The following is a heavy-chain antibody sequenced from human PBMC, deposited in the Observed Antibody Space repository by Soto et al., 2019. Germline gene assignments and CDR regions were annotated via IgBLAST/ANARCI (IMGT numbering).Heavy chain of an antibody. CDR2: ISGSGGST. Sequence: VQLLESGGGLVQPGGSLRLSCAASGFTFSSYAMSWVRQAPGKGLEWVSAISGSGGSTYYADSVKGRFTISRDNSKNTLYLQMNSLRAEDTAVYYCAKDIISGIAVAASQDYWGQGTLVTVSS. CDR1: GFTFSSYA. J-gene: IGHJ4*02. CDR3: AKDIISGIAVAASQDY. V-gene: IGHV3-23*01. D-gene: IGHD6-19*01.